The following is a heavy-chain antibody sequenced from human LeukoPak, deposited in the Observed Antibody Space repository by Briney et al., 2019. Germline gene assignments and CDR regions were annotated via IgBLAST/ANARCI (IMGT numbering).Heavy chain of an antibody. CDR3: AKDLGRYRNNFFDY. D-gene: IGHD1-26*01. CDR2: ISSSGSTI. V-gene: IGHV3-48*03. J-gene: IGHJ4*02. Sequence: GGSLRLSCAASGFTFSSYEMNWVRQAPGKGLEWVSYISSSGSTIYYADSVKGRFTISRDNAKNSLYLQMNSLRADDTAVYYCAKDLGRYRNNFFDYWGQGTLVTVSS. CDR1: GFTFSSYE.